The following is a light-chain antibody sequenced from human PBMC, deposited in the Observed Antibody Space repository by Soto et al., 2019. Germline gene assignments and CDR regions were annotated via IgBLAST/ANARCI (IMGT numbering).Light chain of an antibody. CDR3: QQYGSSPYT. Sequence: EIVLTQSPGTLSLSPGERAALSCRASQSVSSTYLAWYQQKPGQAPRLLIYGASRRATGIPDTFSGSGSGTAFTLTIRRLEPEDFAVYYCQQYGSSPYTFGQGTRLEI. V-gene: IGKV3-20*01. J-gene: IGKJ2*01. CDR1: QSVSSTY. CDR2: GAS.